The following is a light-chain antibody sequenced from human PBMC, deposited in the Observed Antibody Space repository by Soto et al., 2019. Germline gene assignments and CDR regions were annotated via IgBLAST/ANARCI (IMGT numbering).Light chain of an antibody. Sequence: EIVLTQSPATLSLSPGERATLSCRASQSVSSYLAWYQQKPGQAPRLLIYDASIMATGIPARFSGSGSGTDFTLTISSLVPEDFAVSYCQQRSNWPLTFGPGTKVDIK. V-gene: IGKV3-11*01. J-gene: IGKJ3*01. CDR1: QSVSSY. CDR3: QQRSNWPLT. CDR2: DAS.